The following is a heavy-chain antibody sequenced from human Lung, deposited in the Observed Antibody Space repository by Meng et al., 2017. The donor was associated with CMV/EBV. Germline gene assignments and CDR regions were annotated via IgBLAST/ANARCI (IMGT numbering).Heavy chain of an antibody. D-gene: IGHD5-12*01. V-gene: IGHV3-33*03. Sequence: RISCAASGFTFSNHGMHWVRQAPDKGLEWVAVIWFDGSKTYYTDSVKGRFTIPRDNSKRMLYLQMTSLRPEDTATYYCVTAIDVALDYWGRGTPVTVSS. CDR3: VTAIDVALDY. J-gene: IGHJ4*02. CDR2: IWFDGSKT. CDR1: GFTFSNHG.